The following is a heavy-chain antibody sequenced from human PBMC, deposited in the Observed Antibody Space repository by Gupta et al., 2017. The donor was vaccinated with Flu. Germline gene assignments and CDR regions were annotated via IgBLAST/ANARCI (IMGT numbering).Heavy chain of an antibody. V-gene: IGHV3-30*18. Sequence: QVQLVESGGGVVQPGRSLRLSCAASGFTFSSYGMHWVRQAPGKGLEWVAVISYDGSNKYYADSVKGRFTISRDNSKNTLYLQMNSLRAEDTAVYYCAKLALATVTDYLDYWGQGTLVTVSS. CDR2: ISYDGSNK. CDR1: GFTFSSYG. D-gene: IGHD4-11*01. CDR3: AKLALATVTDYLDY. J-gene: IGHJ4*02.